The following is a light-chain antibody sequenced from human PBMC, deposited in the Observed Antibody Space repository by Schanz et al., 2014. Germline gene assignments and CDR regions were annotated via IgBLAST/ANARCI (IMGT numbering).Light chain of an antibody. J-gene: IGLJ3*02. CDR3: CSFAGGNYWV. CDR1: SSDVGGYNL. CDR2: EDN. V-gene: IGLV2-23*01. Sequence: QSALTQPASVAGSPGQSITISCTGTSSDVGGYNLVSWYQQHLDKAPKLMIYEDNKRPSGVSNRFSGSKSGNTASLTISGLQAEDEADYYCCSFAGGNYWVFGGGTKLTVL.